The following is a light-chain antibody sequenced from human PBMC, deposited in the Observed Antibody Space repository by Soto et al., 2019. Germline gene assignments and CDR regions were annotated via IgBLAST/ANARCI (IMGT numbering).Light chain of an antibody. CDR2: GAS. V-gene: IGKV3-20*01. Sequence: IVLTQSPGTLSLSPGERATLSCRASQSVSNNYLAWYQQKPGQAPRRLIFGASGRATGIPGRFSGSGSGTDFTLTISRLEPEDFAVYYCQQYGTSPTFGQGTKVDIK. CDR3: QQYGTSPT. J-gene: IGKJ1*01. CDR1: QSVSNNY.